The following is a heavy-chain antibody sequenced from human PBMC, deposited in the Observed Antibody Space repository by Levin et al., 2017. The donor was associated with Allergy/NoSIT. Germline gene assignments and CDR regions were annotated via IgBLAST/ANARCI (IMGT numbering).Heavy chain of an antibody. D-gene: IGHD1-26*01. Sequence: ASVKVSCKASGYSITGYYMHWVRQAPGQGLEWMGWINPKSGGTNYAQKFKGRVTLTLDTSISTASMELSRLRSDDTAVYYCARDEWELLRDYWFFDLWGRGTLVTVSS. J-gene: IGHJ2*01. CDR3: ARDEWELLRDYWFFDL. CDR2: INPKSGGT. V-gene: IGHV1-2*02. CDR1: GYSITGYY.